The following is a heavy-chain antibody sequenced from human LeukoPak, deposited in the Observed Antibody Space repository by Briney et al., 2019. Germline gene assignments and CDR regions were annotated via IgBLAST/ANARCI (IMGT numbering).Heavy chain of an antibody. J-gene: IGHJ3*02. D-gene: IGHD3/OR15-3a*01. CDR3: TRDLDRLPRREGAFDI. CDR1: GFTFSDGW. Sequence: GGSLRLSCAASGFTFSDGWMNWVRQAPGKGLEWVGRIKRNSEGATTNYAAPVKGRFTISRDDSTDTVFLQMVGLKNDDTAVYYCTRDLDRLPRREGAFDIWGQGTRVTVSS. CDR2: IKRNSEGATT. V-gene: IGHV3-15*01.